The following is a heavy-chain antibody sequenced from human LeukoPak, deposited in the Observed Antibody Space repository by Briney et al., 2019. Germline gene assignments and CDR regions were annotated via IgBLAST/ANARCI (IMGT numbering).Heavy chain of an antibody. J-gene: IGHJ4*02. Sequence: SETLSLTCAVYGGSFSGYYWSWIRQPPGKGLEWIGEINHSGSTNYNPSLKSRVTISVDTSKNQFSLKLSSVTAADTAVYYCARGEGYSYGYKLFDYWGQGNPGHRLL. D-gene: IGHD5-18*01. CDR2: INHSGST. CDR1: GGSFSGYY. V-gene: IGHV4-34*01. CDR3: ARGEGYSYGYKLFDY.